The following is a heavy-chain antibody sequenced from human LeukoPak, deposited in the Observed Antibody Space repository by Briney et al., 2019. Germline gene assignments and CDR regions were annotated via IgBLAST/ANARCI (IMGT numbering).Heavy chain of an antibody. D-gene: IGHD4-17*01. J-gene: IGHJ4*02. CDR3: AHTSQGPDLHTVDGYFDY. V-gene: IGHV2-5*01. CDR2: IYWNDDK. CDR1: GFSLSTSGVG. Sequence: SGPTLVKPTQTLTLTWTFSGFSLSTSGVGVGWIRQPPGKALEWLALIYWNDDKRYSPSLKSRLTITKDTSKNQVVLTMTNMDPVDTATYYCAHTSQGPDLHTVDGYFDYWGQGTLVAVSS.